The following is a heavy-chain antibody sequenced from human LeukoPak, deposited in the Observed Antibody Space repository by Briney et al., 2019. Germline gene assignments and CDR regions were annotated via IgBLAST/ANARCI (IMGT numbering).Heavy chain of an antibody. CDR3: ARAQTYYYDSSGRTSHAFDI. CDR2: ISYDGSNK. CDR1: GFTFSSYG. D-gene: IGHD3-22*01. J-gene: IGHJ3*02. Sequence: PGGSLRLSCAASGFTFSSYGMHWVRQAPGKGLEWVAVISYDGSNKYYADSVKGRFTISRDNSKNTLYLQMNSLRAEDAAVYYCARAQTYYYDSSGRTSHAFDIWGQGTMVTVSS. V-gene: IGHV3-30*19.